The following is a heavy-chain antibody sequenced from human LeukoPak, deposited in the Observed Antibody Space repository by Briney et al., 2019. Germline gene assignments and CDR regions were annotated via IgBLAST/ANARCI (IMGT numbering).Heavy chain of an antibody. CDR2: INPSDGST. CDR3: ARSSGYYVYDY. Sequence: ASVKVSCKASGYTFTSYYMHWVRQAPGQGLEWMGIINPSDGSTSNAQNFQGRVTMTRDTSTSTVYMEVSSLRSEDTAVYYCARSSGYYVYDYWGQGTLVTVSP. CDR1: GYTFTSYY. D-gene: IGHD3-3*01. V-gene: IGHV1-46*01. J-gene: IGHJ4*02.